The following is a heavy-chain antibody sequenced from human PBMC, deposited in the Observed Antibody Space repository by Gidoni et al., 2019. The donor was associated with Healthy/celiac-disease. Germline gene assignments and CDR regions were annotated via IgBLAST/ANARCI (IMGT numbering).Heavy chain of an antibody. D-gene: IGHD1-26*01. J-gene: IGHJ4*02. Sequence: VQLVQSGAEVKNPGESLKISCKASGYSFTRYWIGCVRQMPGKGLEWMGIIYPGDSDTRYSPSLQGQVTVSADKSISTAYLQWNSLKASDTAMYYCARSGSYYGFDYWGQGTLVTVSS. CDR3: ARSGSYYGFDY. V-gene: IGHV5-51*01. CDR2: IYPGDSDT. CDR1: GYSFTRYW.